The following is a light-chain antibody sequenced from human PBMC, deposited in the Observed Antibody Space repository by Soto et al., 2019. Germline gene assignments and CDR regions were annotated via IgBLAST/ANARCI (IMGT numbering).Light chain of an antibody. CDR3: CSYAGVV. CDR2: EGS. CDR1: SSDVGSYNL. J-gene: IGLJ2*01. V-gene: IGLV2-23*01. Sequence: QSVLTQPASVSGSPGQSITISCTGTSSDVGSYNLVSWYQQHPGKAPKLMIYEGSKRPSGVSNRFSGSKSGNTASLTISGLQAEDEADYYCCSYAGVVFGGGTKLTGL.